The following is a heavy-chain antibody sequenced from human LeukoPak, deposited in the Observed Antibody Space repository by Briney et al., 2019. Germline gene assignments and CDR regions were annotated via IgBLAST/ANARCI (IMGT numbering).Heavy chain of an antibody. J-gene: IGHJ4*02. CDR3: AKTSGWYSVTGYYFDY. V-gene: IGHV3-23*01. D-gene: IGHD6-19*01. Sequence: PGGSLRLSCAASGFTFSSYAMSWVRQAPGKGVEWVSAISGSGGSTYYADSVKGRFTISRDNSKNTLYLQMDSLRAEDTAVYYCAKTSGWYSVTGYYFDYWGQGTLVTVSS. CDR1: GFTFSSYA. CDR2: ISGSGGST.